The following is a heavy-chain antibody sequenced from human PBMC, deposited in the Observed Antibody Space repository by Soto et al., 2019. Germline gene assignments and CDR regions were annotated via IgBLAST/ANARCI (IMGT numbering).Heavy chain of an antibody. CDR1: GYSMSSGYH. V-gene: IGHV4-38-2*02. CDR2: VHYSGNT. D-gene: IGHD3-22*01. CDR3: ARQDRVVAEGRWFDP. Sequence: PSGTLSLTCTVSGYSMSSGYHWAWFRQPPGKGLEWLGSVHYSGNTYYNPSLKSRLTISVDTSKNQFSLNLSSVTAADTAVYYCARQDRVVAEGRWFDPWGQGTLVTVSS. J-gene: IGHJ5*02.